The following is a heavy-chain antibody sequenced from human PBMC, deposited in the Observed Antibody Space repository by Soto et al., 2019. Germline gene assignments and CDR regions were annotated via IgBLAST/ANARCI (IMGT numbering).Heavy chain of an antibody. D-gene: IGHD3-10*01. CDR3: ARDPATAPRSLKDMVRGVVGYYYGMDV. CDR2: ISYDGSNK. J-gene: IGHJ6*02. CDR1: GFTFSSYA. V-gene: IGHV3-30-3*01. Sequence: PGGSLRLSCAASGFTFSSYAMHWVRQAPGKGLEWVAVISYDGSNKYYADSVKGRFTISRDNSKNTLYLQMNSLRAEDTAVYYCARDPATAPRSLKDMVRGVVGYYYGMDVWGQGTTVTVSS.